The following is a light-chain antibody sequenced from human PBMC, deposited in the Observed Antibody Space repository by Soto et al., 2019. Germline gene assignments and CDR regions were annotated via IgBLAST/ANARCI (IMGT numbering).Light chain of an antibody. CDR3: SSYTSSSTLYV. J-gene: IGLJ1*01. Sequence: QSALTQPASVAGSPGPSITISCTGTSSDVGGYNYVSWYQHHPGKAPKLMIYEVSNRPSGVSNRFSGSKSGNTASLTISGLQAEDEADYYCSSYTSSSTLYVFGTGTKLTL. CDR1: SSDVGGYNY. V-gene: IGLV2-14*01. CDR2: EVS.